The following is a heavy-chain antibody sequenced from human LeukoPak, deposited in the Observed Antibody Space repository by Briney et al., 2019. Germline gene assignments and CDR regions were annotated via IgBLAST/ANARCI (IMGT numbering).Heavy chain of an antibody. Sequence: SETLSLTCTVSGGSVSSGSYYWSWIRQPPGKGLEWIGEINHSGSTNYNPSLKSRVTISVDTSKNQFSLKLSSVTAADTAVYYCARGGMDTTLLWFGELGHNWFDPWGQGTLVTVSS. CDR1: GGSVSSGSYY. J-gene: IGHJ5*02. D-gene: IGHD3-10*01. CDR3: ARGGMDTTLLWFGELGHNWFDP. V-gene: IGHV4-39*07. CDR2: INHSGST.